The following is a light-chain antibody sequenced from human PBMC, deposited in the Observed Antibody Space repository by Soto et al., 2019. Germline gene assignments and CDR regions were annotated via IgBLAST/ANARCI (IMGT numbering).Light chain of an antibody. Sequence: QSALTQFPSASGSPGQSVVISCTGTSSDVGGYNYVSWYQQHTGKAPKLIIYDVNKRPSGVPDRFSGSKSGNTASLTVSGLQAEDEADYYCNSYAGGNSYVFGTGTQLTVL. J-gene: IGLJ1*01. V-gene: IGLV2-8*01. CDR1: SSDVGGYNY. CDR3: NSYAGGNSYV. CDR2: DVN.